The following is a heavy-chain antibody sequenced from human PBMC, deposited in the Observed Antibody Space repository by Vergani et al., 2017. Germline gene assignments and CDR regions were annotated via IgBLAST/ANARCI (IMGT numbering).Heavy chain of an antibody. CDR1: GFTFSSYA. CDR3: AREEPRYYDSSGYYWDY. Sequence: EVQLLESGGGLVQPGGSLRLSCAASGFTFSSYAMSWVRQAPGKGLEWVSAISGSGGSTYYADSVKGRFTISRDNSKNTLYLQMNSLRAEDTAVYYCAREEPRYYDSSGYYWDYWGQGTLVTVSS. V-gene: IGHV3-23*01. D-gene: IGHD3-22*01. CDR2: ISGSGGST. J-gene: IGHJ4*02.